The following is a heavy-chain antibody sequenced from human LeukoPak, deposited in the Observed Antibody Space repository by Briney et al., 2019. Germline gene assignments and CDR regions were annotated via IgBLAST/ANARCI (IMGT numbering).Heavy chain of an antibody. V-gene: IGHV1-46*01. J-gene: IGHJ4*02. Sequence: ASVKVSCKASGYIFTSYYIHWVRQAPGQGLERMGIINPSGGNTSYAQKFQGRVTMTRDMSTSTVYMELNNLRSEDTAVYYCARWTTMVRGFDYWGQGTLVTVSS. CDR1: GYIFTSYY. CDR2: INPSGGNT. CDR3: ARWTTMVRGFDY. D-gene: IGHD3-10*01.